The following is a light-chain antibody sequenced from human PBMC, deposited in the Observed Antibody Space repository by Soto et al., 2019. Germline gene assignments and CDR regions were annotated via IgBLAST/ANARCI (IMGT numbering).Light chain of an antibody. CDR3: SSYAASNNLGV. Sequence: QSALTQPPSASGSPGQSVTISCIGTSSDVGGYNYVSWYQQHPGKAPKLMIYEVSKRRSGVPDRFSGSKSGNTASLTVSGLQAEDEADYYCSSYAASNNLGVFGGGTKVTVL. CDR1: SSDVGGYNY. J-gene: IGLJ2*01. CDR2: EVS. V-gene: IGLV2-8*01.